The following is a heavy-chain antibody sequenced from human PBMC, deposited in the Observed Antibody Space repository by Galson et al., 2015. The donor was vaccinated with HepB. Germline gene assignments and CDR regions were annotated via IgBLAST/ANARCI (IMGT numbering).Heavy chain of an antibody. CDR3: AKAKYEATMMTTPFDY. CDR2: ISGSGGST. J-gene: IGHJ4*02. Sequence: SLRLSCAASGFTFSSYAMSWVRQAPGKGLEWVSAISGSGGSTYYADSVKGRFTISRDNSKNTLYLQMNSLRAEDTAVFYCAKAKYEATMMTTPFDYWGQGTLVTVSS. D-gene: IGHD3-22*01. CDR1: GFTFSSYA. V-gene: IGHV3-23*01.